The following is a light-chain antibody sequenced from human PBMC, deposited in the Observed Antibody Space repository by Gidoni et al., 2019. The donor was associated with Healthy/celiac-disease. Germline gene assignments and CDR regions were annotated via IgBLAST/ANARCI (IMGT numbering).Light chain of an antibody. J-gene: IGKJ4*01. V-gene: IGKV4-1*01. CDR2: WAS. CDR1: QSVLYSSNNKNY. Sequence: DIVMTKSPDALAVSLGERATINCKSSQSVLYSSNNKNYLAWYQQKPGQLPKLLIYWASTRESGVPDRFSGSGSGPDFTLTIRSLQAEDVAVYYCQQYYSTPPTFGGGTKVEIK. CDR3: QQYYSTPPT.